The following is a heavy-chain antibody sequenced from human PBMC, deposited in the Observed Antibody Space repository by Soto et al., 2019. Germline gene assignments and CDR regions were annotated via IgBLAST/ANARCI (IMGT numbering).Heavy chain of an antibody. Sequence: PSETLSLTCTVSGGSISSGDYYWSWIRQPPGKGLEWIGYIYYSGSTYYNPSLKSRVTISVDTSKNQFSLKLSSVTAADTAVYYCARDSVEDYYGSGSYSIGMDVRGQGTTVTVSS. V-gene: IGHV4-30-4*01. CDR2: IYYSGST. CDR3: ARDSVEDYYGSGSYSIGMDV. J-gene: IGHJ6*02. D-gene: IGHD3-10*01. CDR1: GGSISSGDYY.